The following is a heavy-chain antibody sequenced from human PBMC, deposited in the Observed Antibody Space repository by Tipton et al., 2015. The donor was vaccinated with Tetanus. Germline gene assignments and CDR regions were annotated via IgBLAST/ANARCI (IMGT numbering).Heavy chain of an antibody. V-gene: IGHV4-39*01. D-gene: IGHD2-15*01. CDR2: IYYSGST. CDR3: ARRRYCSGGSCYSGEGWFDP. J-gene: IGHJ5*02. CDR1: GGSISSSSYY. Sequence: TLSLTCTVSGGSISSSSYYWGWIRQPPGKGLEWIGSIYYSGSTYYNPSLKSRVTISVDTSKNQFSLKLSSVTAADTAVYYCARRRYCSGGSCYSGEGWFDPWGQGTLVTVSS.